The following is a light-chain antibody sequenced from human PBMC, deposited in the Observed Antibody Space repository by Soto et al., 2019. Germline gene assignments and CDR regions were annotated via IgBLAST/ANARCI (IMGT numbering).Light chain of an antibody. CDR3: QQSYSTPPT. CDR1: QSISGY. CDR2: TAS. Sequence: IQMTQSPSSLSASVGDRVTITCRASQSISGYLNWYHQRPGKAPKLLIYTASSLQSGVPSRFSGSGSGTDFTLTISRLQPEDFATYYCQQSYSTPPTFGQGTKVEI. V-gene: IGKV1-39*01. J-gene: IGKJ1*01.